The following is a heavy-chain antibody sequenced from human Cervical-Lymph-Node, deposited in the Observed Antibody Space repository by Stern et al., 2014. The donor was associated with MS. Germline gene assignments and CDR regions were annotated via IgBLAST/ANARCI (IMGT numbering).Heavy chain of an antibody. CDR2: IYSSGST. D-gene: IGHD5-24*01. CDR1: GASFTDYY. CDR3: ARGGRMATMFY. J-gene: IGHJ4*02. V-gene: IGHV4-59*01. Sequence: QVQLVESGPGLVKPSETLSLTCTVAGASFTDYYWSWIRQSPGKGLEWIVYIYSSGSTNYNPALKSRVIISLDTSKNQFSLKLSAVTAADTAVYYCARGGRMATMFYWGQGNLVTVSS.